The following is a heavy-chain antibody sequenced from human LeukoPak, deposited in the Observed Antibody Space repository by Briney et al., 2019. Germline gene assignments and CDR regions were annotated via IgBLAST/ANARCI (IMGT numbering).Heavy chain of an antibody. CDR3: AKARLRFLDNFDY. Sequence: PGGSLRLSCAASGFTFSIYAMFWVRQAPGKGLEWVSGISGNGGSTYYAGSVKGRFTISRDNSKNTLYLQMNSLRAEDTAVYFCAKARLRFLDNFDYWGQGTLVTVSS. J-gene: IGHJ4*02. D-gene: IGHD3-3*01. CDR2: ISGNGGST. CDR1: GFTFSIYA. V-gene: IGHV3-23*01.